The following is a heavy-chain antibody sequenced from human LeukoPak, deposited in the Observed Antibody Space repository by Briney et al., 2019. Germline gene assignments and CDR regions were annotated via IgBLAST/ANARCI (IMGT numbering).Heavy chain of an antibody. CDR2: IYYSGST. CDR3: ARNLTGYWYFDL. J-gene: IGHJ2*01. CDR1: GGSISSSSYY. D-gene: IGHD4/OR15-4a*01. Sequence: SETLSLTCTVSGGSISSSSYYWGWIRRPPGKGLEWIGSIYYSGSTCYNPSLKSRVTISVDTSKNQFSLKLSSVTAADTAVYYCARNLTGYWYFDLWGRGTLVTVSS. V-gene: IGHV4-39*01.